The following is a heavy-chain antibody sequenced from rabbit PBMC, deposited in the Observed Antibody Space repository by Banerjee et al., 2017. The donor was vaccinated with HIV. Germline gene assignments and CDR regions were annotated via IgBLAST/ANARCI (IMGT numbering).Heavy chain of an antibody. CDR2: IYTGSDTI. D-gene: IGHD4-1*01. CDR3: ARDLAGVIGWNFNF. CDR1: GFTIIDYYY. J-gene: IGHJ3*01. Sequence: QSLEESGGDLVKPGASLTLTCTASGFTIIDYYYMCWVRQAPGKGLEWIACIYTGSDTIYYASWAKGRFAISRTSSTTVALQMTSLTAADTATYFCARDLAGVIGWNFNFWGQGTLVTVS. V-gene: IGHV1S40*01.